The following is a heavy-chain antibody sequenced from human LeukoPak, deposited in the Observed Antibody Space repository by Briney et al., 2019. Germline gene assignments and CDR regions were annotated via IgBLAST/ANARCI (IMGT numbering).Heavy chain of an antibody. CDR1: GFTFSSYE. CDR2: SSSSGSSM. CDR3: ARDRDWGFDY. Sequence: GGSLRLSCAASGFTFSSYEMNWVRQAPGKGLEWVSYSSSSGSSMQYADSVKGRFTISRDNVKNSLYLQMNSLRAEDTAVYYCARDRDWGFDYWGQGILVTVSS. V-gene: IGHV3-48*03. J-gene: IGHJ4*02. D-gene: IGHD7-27*01.